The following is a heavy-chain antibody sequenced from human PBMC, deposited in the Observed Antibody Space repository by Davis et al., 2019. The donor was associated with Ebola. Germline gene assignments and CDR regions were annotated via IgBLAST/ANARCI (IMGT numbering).Heavy chain of an antibody. Sequence: PGGSLRLSCTATGFTFDDYAMHWVRQAPGKGVEWVPGISWNSGSQGYADSVRGRFTISRDNAKNALYLEMNSLRREDTALYYCVKDTYTSGWLNCFDHWGQGTLVTVSS. CDR3: VKDTYTSGWLNCFDH. D-gene: IGHD6-19*01. CDR2: ISWNSGSQ. J-gene: IGHJ4*02. CDR1: GFTFDDYA. V-gene: IGHV3-9*01.